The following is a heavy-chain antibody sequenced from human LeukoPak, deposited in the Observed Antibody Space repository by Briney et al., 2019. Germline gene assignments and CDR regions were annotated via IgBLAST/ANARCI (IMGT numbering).Heavy chain of an antibody. J-gene: IGHJ3*02. CDR3: ARDVPLVGYYVSFLDAFDI. CDR2: IYTSGST. V-gene: IGHV4-4*07. Sequence: SETLSLTCTVSGGSISSYYWSWIRQPAGKGLEWIGRIYTSGSTNYNPTLKSRVTMSVDTSKNRFSLKLSSVTAADTAVYYCARDVPLVGYYVSFLDAFDIWGQGTMVTVSS. CDR1: GGSISSYY. D-gene: IGHD3-16*01.